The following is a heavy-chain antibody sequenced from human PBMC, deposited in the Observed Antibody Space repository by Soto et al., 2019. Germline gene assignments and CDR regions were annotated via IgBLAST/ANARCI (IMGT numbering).Heavy chain of an antibody. CDR1: GFTFSSYG. V-gene: IGHV3-33*01. CDR2: IWYDGSNK. Sequence: QVQLVESGGGVVQPGRSLRLSCAASGFTFSSYGMHWVRQAPGKGLEWVAVIWYDGSNKYYADSVKGRFTISRDNSKNTLYLQMNSLRAEDTAVYYCARSYGSGSYSDYWGQGTLVTVSS. J-gene: IGHJ4*02. CDR3: ARSYGSGSYSDY. D-gene: IGHD3-10*01.